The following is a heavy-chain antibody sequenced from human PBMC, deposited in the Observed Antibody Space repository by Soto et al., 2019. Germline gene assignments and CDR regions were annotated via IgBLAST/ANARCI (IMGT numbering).Heavy chain of an antibody. J-gene: IGHJ4*02. V-gene: IGHV4-31*03. D-gene: IGHD3-10*01. CDR2: IYYSGRT. Sequence: QVQLQESGPGLVKPSQTLSLTCTVSGCSISSGGYYWSWIRKHPGKGLEWIGYIYYSGRTYYNPSLKSRVTISGVTSKNQFSLKLSSVTAADTAVYYCARDRGTASDYRGQGTLVTVSS. CDR3: ARDRGTASDY. CDR1: GCSISSGGYY.